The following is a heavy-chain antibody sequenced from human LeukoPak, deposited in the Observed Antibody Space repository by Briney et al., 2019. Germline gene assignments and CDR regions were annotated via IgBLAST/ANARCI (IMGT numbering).Heavy chain of an antibody. J-gene: IGHJ4*02. CDR1: GGSISSYY. CDR3: ASLRYSSGPGDY. D-gene: IGHD6-19*01. Sequence: SETLSPTCTVSGGSISSYYWSWIRQPPGKGLEWIGYIYDRGSTNYNPSLKSRVTISVDTSKNQFSLKLSSVTAADTAVYYCASLRYSSGPGDYWGQGTLVTVSS. V-gene: IGHV4-59*08. CDR2: IYDRGST.